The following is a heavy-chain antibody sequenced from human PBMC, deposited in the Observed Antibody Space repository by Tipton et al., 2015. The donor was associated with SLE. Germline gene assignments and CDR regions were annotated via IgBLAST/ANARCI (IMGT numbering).Heavy chain of an antibody. CDR2: IHHNGGT. Sequence: TLSLTCTVSGGSLSNFNYYWAGIRQHPGKTLEWIGNIHHNGGTYYYPSLKSRVTISVDTSKNNFSLKARSVTAADTAVYYCARLWAGIRPPAYWGQVPLVTVSS. V-gene: IGHV4-39*02. CDR3: ARLWAGIRPPAY. J-gene: IGHJ4*02. D-gene: IGHD3-10*01. CDR1: GGSLSNFNYY.